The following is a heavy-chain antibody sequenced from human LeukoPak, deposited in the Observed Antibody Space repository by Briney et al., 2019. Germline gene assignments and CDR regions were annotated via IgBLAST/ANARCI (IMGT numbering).Heavy chain of an antibody. CDR3: ARGSLGFGESTLYYMDV. V-gene: IGHV4-4*07. CDR2: IYTSGST. D-gene: IGHD3-10*01. Sequence: PSETLSLTCTVSGGSISSYYWSWIRRPAGKGLEWIGRIYTSGSTNYNPSLKSRVTMSVDTSKNQFSLKLSSVTAADTAVYYCARGSLGFGESTLYYMDVWGKGTTVTISS. CDR1: GGSISSYY. J-gene: IGHJ6*03.